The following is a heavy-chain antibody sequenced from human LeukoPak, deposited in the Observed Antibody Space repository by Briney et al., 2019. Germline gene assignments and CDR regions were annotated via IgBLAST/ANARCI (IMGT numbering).Heavy chain of an antibody. CDR3: AKRTAMVPL. J-gene: IGHJ4*02. CDR1: GFTFSSYG. Sequence: GRSLRLSCAASGFTFSSYGMHWVRQAPGKGLEWVAVISYDGSNKYYADSVKGRFTISRDNSKNTLYLQMNSLRAEDTAVYYCAKRTAMVPLWGQGTLVTVSS. V-gene: IGHV3-30*18. CDR2: ISYDGSNK. D-gene: IGHD5-18*01.